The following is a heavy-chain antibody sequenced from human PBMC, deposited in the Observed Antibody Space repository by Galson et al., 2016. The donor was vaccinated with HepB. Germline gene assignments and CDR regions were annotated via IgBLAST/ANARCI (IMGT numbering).Heavy chain of an antibody. V-gene: IGHV5-10-1*01. Sequence: QSGAEVKKPGESLRISCKGPGYSFTTYWISWVRQTPGKGLEWMGRIDPSDSYTNYSPSFEGHVTMSADKSISTAYLQWTSLKASDTAMYYCARDPSGRGDAYYGMDVWGQGTTVTVSS. CDR2: IDPSDSYT. D-gene: IGHD3-10*01. CDR1: GYSFTTYW. CDR3: ARDPSGRGDAYYGMDV. J-gene: IGHJ6*02.